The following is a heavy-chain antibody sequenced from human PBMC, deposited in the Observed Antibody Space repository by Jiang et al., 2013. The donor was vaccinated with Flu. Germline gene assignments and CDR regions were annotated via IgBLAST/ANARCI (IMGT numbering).Heavy chain of an antibody. V-gene: IGHV4-61*02. CDR1: GGSISSGTHY. Sequence: LVKPSQTLSLTCSVSGGSISSGTHYWSWIRQPAGKGLEWIGRIHSIGSTSYNPSLKSRVTVSADTPKNQFSLKLSSVTAGDTAVYYCARSSYDSGPYYFDLWGRGTLLTVSS. J-gene: IGHJ2*01. CDR2: IHSIGST. D-gene: IGHD3-22*01. CDR3: ARSSYDSGPYYFDL.